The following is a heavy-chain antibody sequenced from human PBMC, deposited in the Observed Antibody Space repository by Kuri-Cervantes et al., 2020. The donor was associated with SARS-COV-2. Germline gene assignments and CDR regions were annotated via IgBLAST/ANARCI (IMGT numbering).Heavy chain of an antibody. V-gene: IGHV5-51*01. D-gene: IGHD1-26*01. CDR3: ARSEVGATTYLDY. CDR1: GYSFTSYW. CDR2: IYPGDSDT. J-gene: IGHJ4*02. Sequence: GGSLRLSCKGSGYSFTSYWISWVRQMPGKGLEWMGIIYPGDSDTRYSPSFQGQVTISADKSISTAYLQWSSLKASDTAMYYCARSEVGATTYLDYWGQGTLVTVSS.